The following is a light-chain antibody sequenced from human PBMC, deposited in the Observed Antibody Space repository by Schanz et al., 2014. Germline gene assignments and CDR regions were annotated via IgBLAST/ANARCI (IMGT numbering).Light chain of an antibody. J-gene: IGLJ3*02. CDR3: SSYTTNIPRV. CDR1: SSDVGRHDS. Sequence: QSALTQPASVSGSPGQSITISCAGTSSDVGRHDSVSWYQHHPGKAPKLIIFNVSVRPSGVSNRFSASKSGNTASLTISGLRAEDEADYYCSSYTTNIPRVFGGGTKLTVL. CDR2: NVS. V-gene: IGLV2-14*03.